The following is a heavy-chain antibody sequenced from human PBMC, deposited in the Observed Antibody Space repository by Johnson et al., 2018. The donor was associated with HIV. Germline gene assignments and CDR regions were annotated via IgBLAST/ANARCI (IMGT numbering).Heavy chain of an antibody. CDR2: ISSNGGST. CDR1: GFSFSSYA. V-gene: IGHV3-64*01. CDR3: ARDGRWGSSTWYSVFDL. D-gene: IGHD6-13*01. J-gene: IGHJ3*01. Sequence: VQLVESGGGVLRPGGSLRLSCAASGFSFSSYAMHWVRQAPGKGLEYVSAISSNGGSTYYANSVRGRFTISRDNSKNTLYLQMGGLRPEDMAIYYCARDGRWGSSTWYSVFDLWGQGTTVTVSS.